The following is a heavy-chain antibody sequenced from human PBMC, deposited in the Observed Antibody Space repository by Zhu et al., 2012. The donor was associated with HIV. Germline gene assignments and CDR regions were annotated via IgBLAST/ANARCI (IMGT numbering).Heavy chain of an antibody. J-gene: IGHJ2*01. V-gene: IGHV4-34*01. CDR1: GGSFSSYY. Sequence: QVQPQQWGAGLLKPSETLSLTCAVYGGSFSSYYWSWIRQPPGKGLERIAEINHSGSTNYNPSLKSRVTVSVYTSMSQFSLKMSSVTAADTAVYYCARHGLGYASKWYRGNWYFDVWGRGTLVTVSS. D-gene: IGHD2-8*01. CDR3: ARHGLGYASKWYRGNWYFDV. CDR2: INHSGST.